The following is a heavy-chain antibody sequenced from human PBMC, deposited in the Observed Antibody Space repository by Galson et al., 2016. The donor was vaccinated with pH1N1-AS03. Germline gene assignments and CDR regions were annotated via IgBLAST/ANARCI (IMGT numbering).Heavy chain of an antibody. D-gene: IGHD3-10*01. CDR1: GDSFTGYW. Sequence: QSGAEVKKPGESLRISCKASGDSFTGYWINWVRQMPGKGLEWMGRIDLSDSYTNYSPSFQGHVTMSADKSIATAYLQWNSLKASDTAVYYCASYGSGSSPFDYWGQGTLVTVSS. CDR3: ASYGSGSSPFDY. CDR2: IDLSDSYT. V-gene: IGHV5-10-1*01. J-gene: IGHJ4*02.